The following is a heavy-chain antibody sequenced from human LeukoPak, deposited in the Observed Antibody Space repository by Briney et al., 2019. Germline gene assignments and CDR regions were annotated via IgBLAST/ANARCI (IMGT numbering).Heavy chain of an antibody. CDR1: GYTLTELS. Sequence: ASVKVSCKVSGYTLTELSMHWVRQAPGKGLEWMGGFDPEDGETIYAQKFQGRVTMTEDTSTDTAYMELGSLRSEDTAVYYCARGDLVEWELHAYYFYYGMDVWGQGTTVTVSS. CDR2: FDPEDGET. D-gene: IGHD1-26*01. CDR3: ARGDLVEWELHAYYFYYGMDV. V-gene: IGHV1-24*01. J-gene: IGHJ6*02.